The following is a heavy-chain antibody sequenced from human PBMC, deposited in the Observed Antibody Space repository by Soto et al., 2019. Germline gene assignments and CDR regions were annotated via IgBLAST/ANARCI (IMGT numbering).Heavy chain of an antibody. J-gene: IGHJ6*02. CDR1: EFTFISYG. CDR3: AKENIVVVPAAIIGMDV. V-gene: IGHV3-30*18. Sequence: SRKHSSESSEFTFISYGMHWVRQTPGQRLEWVAVISYDGSNKYYADSVKGRFTISRDNSKNTLYLQMNSLRAEDTAVYYCAKENIVVVPAAIIGMDVWGQGTTVTGSS. D-gene: IGHD2-2*01. CDR2: ISYDGSNK.